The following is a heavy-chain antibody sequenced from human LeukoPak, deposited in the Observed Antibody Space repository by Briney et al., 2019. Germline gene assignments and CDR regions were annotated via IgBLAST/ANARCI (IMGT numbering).Heavy chain of an antibody. CDR1: GFTFSSSW. D-gene: IGHD2-8*01. Sequence: GGSLRLSCAVSGFTFSSSWMHWVRQAPGKGLVWVSRIEPDGSVTTYVDSVKGRFTISRDNAKNTLYLQLNSLTAEDTAVYYCARGVNGNSDYWGQGTLVTVSS. J-gene: IGHJ4*02. CDR3: ARGVNGNSDY. V-gene: IGHV3-74*01. CDR2: IEPDGSVT.